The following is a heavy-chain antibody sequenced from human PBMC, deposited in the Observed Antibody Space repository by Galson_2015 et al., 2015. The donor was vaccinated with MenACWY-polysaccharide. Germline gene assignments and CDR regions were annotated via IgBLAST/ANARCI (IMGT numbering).Heavy chain of an antibody. CDR1: GFSFSTYS. J-gene: IGHJ4*02. CDR2: ISSSSDHI. V-gene: IGHV3-21*01. CDR3: ARLPGE. D-gene: IGHD2-21*01. Sequence: SLRLSCAAPGFSFSTYSMSWVRQALGKGLEWVSSISSSSDHIYYADSVKGRFTISRDNAKNSLYLQMNSLRADDTAVYYCARLPGEWGQGTLVTVSS.